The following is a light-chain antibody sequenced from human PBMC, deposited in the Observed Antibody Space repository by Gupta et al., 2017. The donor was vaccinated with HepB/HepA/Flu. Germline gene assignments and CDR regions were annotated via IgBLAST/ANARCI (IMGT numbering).Light chain of an antibody. CDR2: DVS. J-gene: IGLJ2*01. V-gene: IGLV2-14*01. CDR3: SSYASSTSVV. CDR1: NNDIGFYNF. Sequence: SVLSQTALVSGSPCQSITTSCSGTNNDIGFYNFVSWYQQLPGKAPKLIMHDVSHRPSGISDRFSASKSGDTASLTISGLQAEDGGDYYCSSYASSTSVVFGGGTRLTVL.